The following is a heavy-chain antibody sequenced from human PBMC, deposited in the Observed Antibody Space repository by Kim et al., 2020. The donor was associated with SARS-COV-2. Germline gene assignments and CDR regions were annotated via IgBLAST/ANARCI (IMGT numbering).Heavy chain of an antibody. Sequence: GGSLRLSCAASGFTFSGSAMHWVRQASGKGLEWVGRIRSEANSYEKAYAASVQGRFSISRDDSKNTAYLQMNSLKTEDTDVYSCTIVPGTTLDFWDAFDICGQGTLVTVSS. CDR2: IRSEANSYEK. D-gene: IGHD1-1*01. V-gene: IGHV3-73*01. J-gene: IGHJ3*02. CDR3: TIVPGTTLDFWDAFDI. CDR1: GFTFSGSA.